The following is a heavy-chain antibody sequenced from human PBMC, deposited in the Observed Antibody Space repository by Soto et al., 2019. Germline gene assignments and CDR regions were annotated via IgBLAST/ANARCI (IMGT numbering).Heavy chain of an antibody. Sequence: QVQLQESGPGLVKPSQTLSLTCTVSGGSISSGGYYWSWIRQHPGKGLEWIGYIYYSGSTYYNPSLKSRVTISVDTSKNQFSLKLSSVTAADTAVYYCARDKIRYPYGDHGLTFDYWGQGTLVTVSS. J-gene: IGHJ4*02. D-gene: IGHD4-17*01. CDR2: IYYSGST. CDR3: ARDKIRYPYGDHGLTFDY. V-gene: IGHV4-31*03. CDR1: GGSISSGGYY.